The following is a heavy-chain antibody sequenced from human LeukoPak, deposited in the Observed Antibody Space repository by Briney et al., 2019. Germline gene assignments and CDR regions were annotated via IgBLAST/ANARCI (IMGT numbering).Heavy chain of an antibody. J-gene: IGHJ5*02. CDR3: ASARYYYGSGDNNWFDP. CDR2: ISAYNGNT. Sequence: ASVKVSCKASGYTFTSYGISWVRQAPGQGLEWMGWISAYNGNTNYAQKLQGRVTMTTDTSTSTAYMELRSLRSDDTAVYYCASARYYYGSGDNNWFDPWGQGTLVTVSS. V-gene: IGHV1-18*01. D-gene: IGHD3-10*01. CDR1: GYTFTSYG.